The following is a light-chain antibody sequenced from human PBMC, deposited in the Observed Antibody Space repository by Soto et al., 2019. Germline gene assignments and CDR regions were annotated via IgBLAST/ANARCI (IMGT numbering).Light chain of an antibody. V-gene: IGKV3-15*01. J-gene: IGKJ1*01. CDR3: QQYYNWPLT. CDR2: GAS. CDR1: QSVSNN. Sequence: EIVVAQSPATLSVSPGERATVSCRASQSVSNNLAWYHQKPGQAPRVLIYGASIRATGVPARFSGSGSGTEFTLTISSLQSEDFALFYCQQYYNWPLTFGQGTKVDI.